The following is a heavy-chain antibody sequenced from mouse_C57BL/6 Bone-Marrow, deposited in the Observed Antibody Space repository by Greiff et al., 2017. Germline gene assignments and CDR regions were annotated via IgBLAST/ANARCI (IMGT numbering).Heavy chain of an antibody. V-gene: IGHV5-4*03. J-gene: IGHJ1*03. CDR1: GFTFSSYA. CDR3: ARKFDYGYFDV. CDR2: ISDGGSYT. Sequence: EVKLVESGGGLVKPGGSLKLSCAASGFTFSSYAMSWVRQTPEKRLEWVATISDGGSYTYYPDNVKGRFTISRDNAKNNLYLQMSHLKSEDTAMYYCARKFDYGYFDVWGTGTTVTVSS.